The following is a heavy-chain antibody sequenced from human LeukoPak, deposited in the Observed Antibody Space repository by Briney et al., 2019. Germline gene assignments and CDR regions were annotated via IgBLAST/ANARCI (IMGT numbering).Heavy chain of an antibody. CDR3: ARGYCSGGSCSGFDP. J-gene: IGHJ5*02. D-gene: IGHD2-15*01. V-gene: IGHV5-51*01. Sequence: GESLKISCMGSGYSFTNYWIGWVRQMPGKGLEWMGIIYPGDSDTRYSPSFQGQVTISADKSISTAYLQWSSLKASDTAMYYCARGYCSGGSCSGFDPWGQGTLVTVSS. CDR2: IYPGDSDT. CDR1: GYSFTNYW.